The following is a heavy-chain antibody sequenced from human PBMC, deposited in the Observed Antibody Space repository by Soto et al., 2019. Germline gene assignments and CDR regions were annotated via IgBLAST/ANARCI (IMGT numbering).Heavy chain of an antibody. J-gene: IGHJ6*02. CDR3: ARRRYCGYDCYHKHYYGMDV. CDR2: IITVIGTT. CDR1: GDTFSSYA. Sequence: QVQLVQSGAELKKTGSSVTVSCRASGDTFSSYAVNWVRQAPGRGLEWMGRIITVIGTTDYAQNYKGRVTITAEKSTKTVYMELSSLRSDDTAVYYCARRRYCGYDCYHKHYYGMDVWGQGTTVTV. D-gene: IGHD2-21*01. V-gene: IGHV1-69*08.